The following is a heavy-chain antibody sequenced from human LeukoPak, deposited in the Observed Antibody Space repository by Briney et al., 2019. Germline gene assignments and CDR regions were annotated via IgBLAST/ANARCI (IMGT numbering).Heavy chain of an antibody. CDR3: TPYGDYRY. CDR1: GFTFGDYA. V-gene: IGHV3-49*03. D-gene: IGHD4-17*01. J-gene: IGHJ4*02. Sequence: GGSLRLSXAVSGFTFGDYAMSWFRQAPGKGLEWVGFIRTKAYGGTAEYAASVKGRFTISRDDSKSIAYLQMNSLKTEDTAVYYCTPYGDYRYWGQGTLVTVSS. CDR2: IRTKAYGGTA.